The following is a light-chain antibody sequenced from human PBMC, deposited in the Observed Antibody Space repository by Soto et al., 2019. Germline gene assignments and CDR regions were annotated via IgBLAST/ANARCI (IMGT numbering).Light chain of an antibody. CDR2: DVS. CDR3: SSYTSSSTLYV. V-gene: IGLV2-14*01. Sequence: QSALTQPASVSGSPGQSITISCTGTSSDVGGYNYVSWYQQHPGKAPKLMIYDVSIRPSGVSILFSGSNSGNTASLTISGLQAEDEADYYCSSYTSSSTLYVFGTGTKVTVL. J-gene: IGLJ1*01. CDR1: SSDVGGYNY.